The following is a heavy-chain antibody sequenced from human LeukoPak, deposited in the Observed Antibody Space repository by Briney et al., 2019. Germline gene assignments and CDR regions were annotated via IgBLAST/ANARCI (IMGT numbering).Heavy chain of an antibody. V-gene: IGHV3-21*01. CDR3: ARVQRGYCSSTSCYYFDF. D-gene: IGHD2-2*01. J-gene: IGHJ4*02. CDR1: EFTFSSYS. CDR2: ISISSSSI. Sequence: GGSLRLSCEASEFTFSSYSINWVRQAPGKGLEWVSSISISSSSIYYADSMKGRFTISRDNAKNSLYLQMNSLRAEDTAVYYCARVQRGYCSSTSCYYFDFWGQGTLVTVSS.